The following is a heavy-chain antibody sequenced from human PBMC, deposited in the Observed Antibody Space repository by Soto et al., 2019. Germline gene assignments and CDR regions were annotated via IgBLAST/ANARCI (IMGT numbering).Heavy chain of an antibody. D-gene: IGHD3-22*01. CDR1: GGTFSSYA. CDR3: ARGEVVITPGAFDI. V-gene: IGHV1-69*06. Sequence: QVQLVQSGAEVKKPGSSVKDSCKASGGTFSSYAISWVRQAPGQGLEWMGGIIPIFGTANYAQKFQGRVTITADKSTSTADVELSSLRSEDTAVYYCARGEVVITPGAFDIWGQGTMVTVSS. CDR2: IIPIFGTA. J-gene: IGHJ3*02.